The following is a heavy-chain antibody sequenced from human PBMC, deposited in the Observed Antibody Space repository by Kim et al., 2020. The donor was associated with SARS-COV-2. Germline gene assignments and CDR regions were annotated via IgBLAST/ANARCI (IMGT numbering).Heavy chain of an antibody. V-gene: IGHV4-4*02. Sequence: SETLSLTCAVSGGSISSSNWWSWVRQPPGKGLEWIGEIYHNGSTNYNPSLKSRVTISVDKSKNQFSLKLSSVTAADTAVYYCASRAYYGGIRDRTPLDYWGQGTLVTVSS. D-gene: IGHD4-17*01. CDR1: GGSISSSNW. J-gene: IGHJ4*02. CDR3: ASRAYYGGIRDRTPLDY. CDR2: IYHNGST.